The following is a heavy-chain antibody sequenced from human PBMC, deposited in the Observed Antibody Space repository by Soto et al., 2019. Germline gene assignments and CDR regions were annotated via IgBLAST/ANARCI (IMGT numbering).Heavy chain of an antibody. CDR2: INSDGSST. CDR3: ASSHRTPFCY. CDR1: GFTFSSYW. Sequence: EVQLVESGGGLVQPGGSLRLSCAASGFTFSSYWMHWVRQAPGKGLVWVSRINSDGSSTFYADSVKGRFTISRDNAKNRLYLKINSLRVEDTAVYYCASSHRTPFCYWGQVNLVTASS. V-gene: IGHV3-74*01. J-gene: IGHJ4*02. D-gene: IGHD3-3*02.